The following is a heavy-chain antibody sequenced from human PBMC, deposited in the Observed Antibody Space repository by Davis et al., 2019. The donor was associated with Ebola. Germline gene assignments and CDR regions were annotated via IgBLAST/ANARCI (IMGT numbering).Heavy chain of an antibody. CDR3: ARGGRMIVVSAFDY. CDR2: ISAYNGNT. V-gene: IGHV1-18*01. Sequence: AASVKVSCKASGYTFTSYDINWVRQATGQGLEWMGWISAYNGNTNYAQKLQGRVTMTRDTSTSTVYMELSSLRSEDTAVYYCARGGRMIVVSAFDYWGQGTLVTVSS. CDR1: GYTFTSYD. D-gene: IGHD3-22*01. J-gene: IGHJ4*02.